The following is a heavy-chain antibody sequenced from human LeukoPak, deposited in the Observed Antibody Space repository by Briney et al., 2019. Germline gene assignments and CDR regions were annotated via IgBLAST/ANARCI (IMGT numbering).Heavy chain of an antibody. D-gene: IGHD3-10*01. V-gene: IGHV3-30*04. CDR1: GFTFSSYA. J-gene: IGHJ4*02. CDR3: ARERSGSGDY. Sequence: GGSLRLSCAASGFTFSSYAMHWVLQAPGKGLEWVAVISYDGSNKYYADSVKGRFTISRDNSKNTLYLQMNSLRAEDTAVYYCARERSGSGDYWGQGTLVTVSS. CDR2: ISYDGSNK.